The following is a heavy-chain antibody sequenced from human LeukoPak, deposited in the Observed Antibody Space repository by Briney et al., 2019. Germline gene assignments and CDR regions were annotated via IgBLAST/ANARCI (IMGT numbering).Heavy chain of an antibody. CDR2: INPNSGGT. D-gene: IGHD2-2*01. Sequence: ASVKVSCKASGYTFTVYYMHWVRQAPGQGLEWMGWINPNSGGTNYAQKFQGRVTMTRDTSISTAYMELSRLRSDDTAVYYCARGYCSSTSCYFLHYYYYGMDVWGQGTTVTVSS. CDR1: GYTFTVYY. V-gene: IGHV1-2*02. CDR3: ARGYCSSTSCYFLHYYYYGMDV. J-gene: IGHJ6*02.